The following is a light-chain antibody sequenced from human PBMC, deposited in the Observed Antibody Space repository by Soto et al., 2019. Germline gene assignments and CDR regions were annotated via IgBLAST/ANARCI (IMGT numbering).Light chain of an antibody. Sequence: EVVLTQSPGTLSLSPGERATLPCRASQSLSSSKLVWYQQKPGQAPRLLIYGASSRATGIPDRFIGSGSGTDFTLTISRLEPDDFAVYYGQQYDSSPRTFGQGNKLEIK. J-gene: IGKJ2*01. CDR3: QQYDSSPRT. V-gene: IGKV3-20*01. CDR1: QSLSSSK. CDR2: GAS.